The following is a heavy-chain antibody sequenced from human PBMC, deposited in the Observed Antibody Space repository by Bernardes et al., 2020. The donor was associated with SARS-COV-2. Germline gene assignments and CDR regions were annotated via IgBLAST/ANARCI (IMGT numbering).Heavy chain of an antibody. CDR1: GFTFDDYA. CDR3: AKDLSGLSFSFDY. V-gene: IGHV3-9*01. CDR2: ISWNSGSI. J-gene: IGHJ4*02. Sequence: GGSLRLSCAASGFTFDDYAMHWVRQAPGKGLEWVSGISWNSGSIGYADSVKGRFTISRDNAKNSLYLQMNSLRAEDTALYYCAKDLSGLSFSFDYWGQGTLVTVSS. D-gene: IGHD2-15*01.